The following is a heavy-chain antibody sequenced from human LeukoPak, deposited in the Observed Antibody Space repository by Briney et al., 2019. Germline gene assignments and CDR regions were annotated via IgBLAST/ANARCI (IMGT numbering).Heavy chain of an antibody. CDR3: AREVLMGPRYFDY. CDR2: IYSGGST. J-gene: IGHJ4*02. Sequence: TGGSLRLSCAASGFTVSSNYMSWVRQAPGKGLEWVSVIYSGGSTYYADSVKGRFTISRHNSKNTLYLQMNSLRAEDTAVYYCAREVLMGPRYFDYWGQGTLVTVSS. CDR1: GFTVSSNY. D-gene: IGHD3-10*01. V-gene: IGHV3-53*04.